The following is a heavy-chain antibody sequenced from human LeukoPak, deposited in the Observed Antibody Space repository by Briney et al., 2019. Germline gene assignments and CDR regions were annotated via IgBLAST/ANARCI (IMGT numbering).Heavy chain of an antibody. CDR2: IYYSGST. CDR3: ARLVHDDFWSGWGDYYYMDV. Sequence: SETLSLTCTVSGGSISSYHWSWIRQPPGKGLEWIGYIYYSGSTNYNPSLKSRVTISVDTSKNQFSLKLSSVTAADTAVYYCARLVHDDFWSGWGDYYYMDVWGKGTTVTVSS. CDR1: GGSISSYH. J-gene: IGHJ6*03. D-gene: IGHD3-3*01. V-gene: IGHV4-59*08.